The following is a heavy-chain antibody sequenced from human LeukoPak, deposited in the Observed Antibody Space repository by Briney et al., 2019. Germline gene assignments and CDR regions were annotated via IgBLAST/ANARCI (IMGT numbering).Heavy chain of an antibody. Sequence: GASVKVSCKASGYTFTSYGISWVRQAPGQGLEWMGWISVYNGNTNYAQKLQGRVTMTTDTSTRTAYMELRSLRSDDTAVYYGARVNSGYFGSDYWGQGTLVTVSS. V-gene: IGHV1-18*01. D-gene: IGHD3-22*01. CDR1: GYTFTSYG. CDR3: ARVNSGYFGSDY. CDR2: ISVYNGNT. J-gene: IGHJ4*02.